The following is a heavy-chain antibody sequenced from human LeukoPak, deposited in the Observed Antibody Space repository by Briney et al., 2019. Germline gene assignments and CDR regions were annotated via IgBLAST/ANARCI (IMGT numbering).Heavy chain of an antibody. CDR2: IKPDGSGK. J-gene: IGHJ4*02. Sequence: GGSLRLSCAASGFAFSSYWMTWVRQAPGKGLEWVANIKPDGSGKTYVDSVKGRFTISRDNAKNSLYLQMRGLRVEDSAVDYCSSQPAVLDLDCWGQGTLLTVSS. V-gene: IGHV3-7*01. CDR1: GFAFSSYW. D-gene: IGHD6-19*01. CDR3: SSQPAVLDLDC.